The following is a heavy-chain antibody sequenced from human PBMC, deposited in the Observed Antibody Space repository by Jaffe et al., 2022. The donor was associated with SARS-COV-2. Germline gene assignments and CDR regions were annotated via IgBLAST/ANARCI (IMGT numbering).Heavy chain of an antibody. CDR2: ITSDGSGT. D-gene: IGHD2-2*01. CDR3: ARVGCTSTSCKGGDY. Sequence: EVQLVESGGGLVQPGESLTISCVASGFTFSSYWMYWVRQAPGKGLVWISRITSDGSGTNYADSVKGRFTISRDNAKNTLYLQMSNLGAEDTAVYYCARVGCTSTSCKGGDYWGQGTLVTVSS. CDR1: GFTFSSYW. V-gene: IGHV3-74*01. J-gene: IGHJ4*02.